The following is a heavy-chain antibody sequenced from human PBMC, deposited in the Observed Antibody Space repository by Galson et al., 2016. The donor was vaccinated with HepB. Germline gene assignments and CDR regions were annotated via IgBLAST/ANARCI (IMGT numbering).Heavy chain of an antibody. CDR1: GGSIRSYY. D-gene: IGHD2-15*01. Sequence: SETLSLTCTVSGGSIRSYYWSWVRQPPGKGLEWIGYVYNNGGTNYNPSLESRVTMSVDTSKNQFSLELTSVTAADTAVYFCARGYCSGGTCYSQPHYWGRGTLVTVSS. V-gene: IGHV4-59*01. CDR3: ARGYCSGGTCYSQPHY. J-gene: IGHJ4*02. CDR2: VYNNGGT.